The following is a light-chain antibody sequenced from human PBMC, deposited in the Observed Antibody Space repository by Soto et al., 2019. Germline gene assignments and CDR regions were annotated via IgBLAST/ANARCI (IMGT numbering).Light chain of an antibody. CDR3: QQSYSFWT. J-gene: IGKJ1*01. CDR2: AAS. V-gene: IGKV1-39*01. Sequence: DIQMTQSPNSQTANVGDRVTNTCRASQSISRYLNWYQHKPGKAPNLLIYAASSLQSGVPSRFSGSGSGADFTLTISGLQPEDFATYYCQQSYSFWTFGQGTNVDIK. CDR1: QSISRY.